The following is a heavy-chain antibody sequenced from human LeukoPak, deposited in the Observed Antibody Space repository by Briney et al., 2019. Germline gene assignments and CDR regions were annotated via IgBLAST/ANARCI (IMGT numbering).Heavy chain of an antibody. V-gene: IGHV3-74*01. Sequence: GGSLRLSCEASGFTFSSYWMHWVRQAPGKGLVWVSRINIDGSTTSYADSVKGRFTISRDNSKNMLYLQMNSLRAEDTAVYYCARGTQWLVYYFDYWGQGTLVTVSS. CDR1: GFTFSSYW. CDR3: ARGTQWLVYYFDY. CDR2: INIDGSTT. D-gene: IGHD6-19*01. J-gene: IGHJ4*02.